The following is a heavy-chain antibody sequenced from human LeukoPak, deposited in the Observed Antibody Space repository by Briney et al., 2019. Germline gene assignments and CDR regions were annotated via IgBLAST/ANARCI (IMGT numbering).Heavy chain of an antibody. Sequence: ASVKVSCKASGYTFTSYGISWVRQAPGQGLEWMGWISAYNGNTNYAQKLQGRVTMTTDTSTSTAYMELRSLRSDDTAVFYCAREVSYESSRYYQPFDYWGQGTLVTVSS. CDR3: AREVSYESSRYYQPFDY. J-gene: IGHJ4*02. CDR2: ISAYNGNT. D-gene: IGHD3-22*01. V-gene: IGHV1-18*01. CDR1: GYTFTSYG.